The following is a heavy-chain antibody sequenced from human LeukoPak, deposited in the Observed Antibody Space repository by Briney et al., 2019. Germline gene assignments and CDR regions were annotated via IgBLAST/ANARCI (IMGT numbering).Heavy chain of an antibody. J-gene: IGHJ4*02. V-gene: IGHV4-34*01. CDR2: INHSGST. Sequence: NPSETLSLTCAVYGGSFSGYYWSWIRQPPGKGLEWIGEINHSGSTNYDPSLKSRVAISVDTSKNQFSLKLSSVTAADTAVYYCARGWKVGGYSYGIRGLDYWGQGTLVTVSS. CDR1: GGSFSGYY. D-gene: IGHD5-18*01. CDR3: ARGWKVGGYSYGIRGLDY.